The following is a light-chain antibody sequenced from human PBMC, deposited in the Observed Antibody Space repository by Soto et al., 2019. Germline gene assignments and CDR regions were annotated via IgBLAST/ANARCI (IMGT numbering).Light chain of an antibody. CDR1: SSDVGAYDR. CDR3: SSVTTWTTLV. V-gene: IGLV2-18*02. Sequence: QSALTQPPSVSGSPGQSVTISCTGTSSDVGAYDRVSWYQQPPGTAPRVIIYDVSNRPSGVPDRFSGSKSGNTASLTISDLLPEDEAEYYCSSVTTWTTLVFGGGTNVTVL. J-gene: IGLJ2*01. CDR2: DVS.